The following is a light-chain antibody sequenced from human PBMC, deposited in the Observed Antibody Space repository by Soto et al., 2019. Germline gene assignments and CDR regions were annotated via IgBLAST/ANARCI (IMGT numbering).Light chain of an antibody. CDR1: SSDVGSYKL. J-gene: IGLJ3*02. V-gene: IGLV2-23*01. CDR3: CSYAGRSTWV. Sequence: QPVLTQPASVSGSPGQSITISCTGTSSDVGSYKLVSWYQQRPGKGPKLMIYDDTERPSGVSSRFSGSKSGNTASLTISGLQAEDEADYYCCSYAGRSTWVFGGGTKLTVL. CDR2: DDT.